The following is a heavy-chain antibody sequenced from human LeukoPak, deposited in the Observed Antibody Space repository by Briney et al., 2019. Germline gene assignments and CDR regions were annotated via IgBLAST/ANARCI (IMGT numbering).Heavy chain of an antibody. CDR1: GFSFSTYG. CDR3: ARDLGLKYGSGTYIFDP. D-gene: IGHD3-10*01. Sequence: GSSLRLSCAASGFSFSTYGMHWVRQAPGKGLEWVAVIWYDGSHQYYADSVKGRFTISRDMSTNTLYLQMNNLRVDDTALYYCARDLGLKYGSGTYIFDPWGQGTLVIVSP. V-gene: IGHV3-33*01. J-gene: IGHJ5*02. CDR2: IWYDGSHQ.